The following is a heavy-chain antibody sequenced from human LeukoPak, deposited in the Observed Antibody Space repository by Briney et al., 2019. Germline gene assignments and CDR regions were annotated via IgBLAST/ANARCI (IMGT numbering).Heavy chain of an antibody. CDR2: IYYSGST. CDR3: AREFAQLLFNWFDP. J-gene: IGHJ5*02. D-gene: IGHD2-2*01. Sequence: PSETLSLTCTVSGGSISSGDYYWSWIRQPPGKGLEWIGYIYYSGSTYYNPSLKSRVTISVDTSKNQFSLKLSSVTAADTAVYYCAREFAQLLFNWFDPWGQGTLVTVSS. V-gene: IGHV4-30-4*01. CDR1: GGSISSGDYY.